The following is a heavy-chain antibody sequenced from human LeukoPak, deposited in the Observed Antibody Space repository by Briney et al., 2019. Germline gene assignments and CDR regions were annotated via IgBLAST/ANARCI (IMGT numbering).Heavy chain of an antibody. CDR1: GFTFSSYA. V-gene: IGHV3-23*01. CDR2: ISGSAVST. D-gene: IGHD3-10*01. CDR3: AKDLNGVRGVILFDY. Sequence: GGSLRLSCAASGFTFSSYAMSWVRQTPGKGLEWVSVISGSAVSTYYADSVKGRSTISRDNSKNTLYLQMNSLRAEDTAVYYCAKDLNGVRGVILFDYWGQGTLVTVSS. J-gene: IGHJ4*02.